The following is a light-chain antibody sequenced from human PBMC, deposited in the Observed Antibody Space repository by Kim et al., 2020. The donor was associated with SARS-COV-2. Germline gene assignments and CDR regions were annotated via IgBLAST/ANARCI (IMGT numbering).Light chain of an antibody. J-gene: IGLJ2*01. V-gene: IGLV1-44*01. CDR1: SSNIGSNT. CDR3: AAWDDSLNGPL. CDR2: RNN. Sequence: QSVLTQPPSASGTPGQRVTISCSGSSSNIGSNTVNWYQQLPGTAPKLLIYRNNERPSGVPDRFSGSKSGTSASLAISGLQSEDEADYYCAAWDDSLNGPLFGGGTQLTVL.